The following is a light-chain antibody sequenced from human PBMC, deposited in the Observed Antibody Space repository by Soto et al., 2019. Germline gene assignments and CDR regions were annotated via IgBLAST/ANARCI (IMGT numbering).Light chain of an antibody. CDR2: GAS. CDR3: QHYGNSPT. CDR1: QSVSSGY. V-gene: IGKV3-20*01. Sequence: EIVLTQSPGTLSLSPGGGATLSCRASQSVSSGYLAWYQQKPGQAPRLLIYGASRRAGGIPDRFSGSGSGTDFTLSISRLEPEDFAVYWCQHYGNSPTFGQGTRVQIK. J-gene: IGKJ1*01.